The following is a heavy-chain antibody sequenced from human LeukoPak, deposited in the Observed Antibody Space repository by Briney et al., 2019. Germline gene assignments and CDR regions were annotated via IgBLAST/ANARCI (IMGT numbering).Heavy chain of an antibody. D-gene: IGHD1-26*01. CDR3: ARANSGSYYPPVYYFDY. CDR1: GFTFRSYS. CDR2: ISSSSSYI. Sequence: GGSLRLSCAASGFTFRSYSMNWVRQAPGKGLEWVSAISSSSSYIYYADSVKGRFTISRDNAKNSLYLQMNSLRAEDTAVYYCARANSGSYYPPVYYFDYWGQGTLVTVSS. V-gene: IGHV3-21*01. J-gene: IGHJ4*02.